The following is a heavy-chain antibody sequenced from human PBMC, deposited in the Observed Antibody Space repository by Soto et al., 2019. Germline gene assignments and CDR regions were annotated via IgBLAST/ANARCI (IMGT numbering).Heavy chain of an antibody. CDR2: ISGSGGTT. CDR3: AKTWYSSGWYFDY. Sequence: VQLLESGGGLVQPGGSLRLSCAASGFTFSNYDMSWVRQAPGKGLEWVSDISGSGGTTFYGDCAKGRFTISRDNSKNTLYLQMNSLRAEDTAVYYCAKTWYSSGWYFDYWGQGTLVTVSS. CDR1: GFTFSNYD. V-gene: IGHV3-23*01. D-gene: IGHD6-19*01. J-gene: IGHJ4*02.